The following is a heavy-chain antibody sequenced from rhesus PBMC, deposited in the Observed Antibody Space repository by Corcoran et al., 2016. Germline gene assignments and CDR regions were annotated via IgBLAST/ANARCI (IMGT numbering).Heavy chain of an antibody. J-gene: IGHJ3*01. CDR1: GFTFSSYG. D-gene: IGHD5-42*01. CDR2: ISNGGGST. CDR3: AKLGYSGYSLLNDAFDF. V-gene: IGHV3S5*01. Sequence: EVQLVESGGGLVQPGGSLRLSCAASGFTFSSYGMSWVRQAPGKGLEWVSYISNGGGSTYYPDSVKGRFTISRDNSKNTLYLQMNSLRAEDTAVYYCAKLGYSGYSLLNDAFDFWGQGLRVTVSS.